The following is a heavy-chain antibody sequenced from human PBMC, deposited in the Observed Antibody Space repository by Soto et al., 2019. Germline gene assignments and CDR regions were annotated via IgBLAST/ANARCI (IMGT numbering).Heavy chain of an antibody. CDR2: ISAYNGNT. CDR1: GYTFTSYG. V-gene: IGHV1-18*01. CDR3: ARDFRDYSPRYGMDV. Sequence: QVQLVQSGAEVKKPGASVKVSCKASGYTFTSYGVSWVRQAPGQGLEWMGWISAYNGNTNYAQKLQGRVTMTTDTSTSTAYLELRSLRSDDTAVYYCARDFRDYSPRYGMDVWGQGTTVTVSS. D-gene: IGHD3-10*01. J-gene: IGHJ6*02.